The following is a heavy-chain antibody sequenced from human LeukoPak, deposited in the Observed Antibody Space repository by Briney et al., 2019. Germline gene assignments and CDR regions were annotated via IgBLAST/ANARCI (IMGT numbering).Heavy chain of an antibody. CDR1: GFTFSTYG. CDR2: IRESSGSA. Sequence: GGSLRLSCAASGFTFSTYGMSWVRQAPGKGLEWVSSIRESSGSAHYADSVKGRFTISRDDSKNTLYLRMNSLSAEDTAIYYCAKASSGSYFSWGQGTLVTVSS. V-gene: IGHV3-23*01. J-gene: IGHJ4*02. D-gene: IGHD1-26*01. CDR3: AKASSGSYFS.